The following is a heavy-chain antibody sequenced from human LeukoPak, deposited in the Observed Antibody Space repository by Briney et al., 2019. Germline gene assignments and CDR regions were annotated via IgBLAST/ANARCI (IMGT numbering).Heavy chain of an antibody. CDR2: FHNSGTS. Sequence: SETLSLTCTVSGGSISSYYWSWIRQPPGKGLEWIGYFHNSGTSTYNPSLKSRVSISADTSKNQFSLKLNSLTTADTAVYYCTRGAGWLIDYWGQGILVTVSS. J-gene: IGHJ4*02. CDR1: GGSISSYY. D-gene: IGHD3-16*01. CDR3: TRGAGWLIDY. V-gene: IGHV4-59*01.